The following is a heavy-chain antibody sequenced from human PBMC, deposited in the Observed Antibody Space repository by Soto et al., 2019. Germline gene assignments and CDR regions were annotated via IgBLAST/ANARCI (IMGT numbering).Heavy chain of an antibody. CDR3: ANSYGDYVSY. V-gene: IGHV4-39*01. CDR1: GGSISSSTYY. J-gene: IGHJ4*02. CDR2: IYYSGST. Sequence: QLQLQESGPGLVKPSETLSLTCTVSGGSISSSTYYWGWIRQPPGKGLEWIGSIYYSGSTYYNPSLKSRVTISVDTSKNQFSLKRSSVTAADTAVYYCANSYGDYVSYWGQGTLVTVSS. D-gene: IGHD4-17*01.